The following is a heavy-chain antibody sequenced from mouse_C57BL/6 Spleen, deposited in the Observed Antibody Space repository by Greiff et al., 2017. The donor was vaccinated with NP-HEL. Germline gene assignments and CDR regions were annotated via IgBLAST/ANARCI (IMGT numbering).Heavy chain of an antibody. CDR3: ARGDDGYYEAMDY. CDR2: ISSGSSTI. Sequence: EVRLVESGGGLVKPGGSLKLSCAASGFTFSDYGMHWVRQAPEKGLEWVAYISSGSSTIYYAETVKGRFTISRDNAKNTLCLQMTSLRSEDTAMYYWARGDDGYYEAMDYWGQGTSVTVSS. CDR1: GFTFSDYG. V-gene: IGHV5-17*01. D-gene: IGHD2-3*01. J-gene: IGHJ4*01.